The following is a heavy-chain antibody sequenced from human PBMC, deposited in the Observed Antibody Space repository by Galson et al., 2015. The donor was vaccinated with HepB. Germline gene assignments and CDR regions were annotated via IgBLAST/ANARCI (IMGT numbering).Heavy chain of an antibody. D-gene: IGHD2-8*01. CDR3: VKDPVYCSSGVCPTWFDP. V-gene: IGHV3-23*01. J-gene: IGHJ5*02. Sequence: SLRLSCAVSGFIFSDYAMSWVRQAPGKGLEWVSAISGSGTVTHYADSVRGRFTISRDNSKNTLDLQMNSLGAEDTAVYYCVKDPVYCSSGVCPTWFDPWGRGTLVTVSS. CDR2: ISGSGTVT. CDR1: GFIFSDYA.